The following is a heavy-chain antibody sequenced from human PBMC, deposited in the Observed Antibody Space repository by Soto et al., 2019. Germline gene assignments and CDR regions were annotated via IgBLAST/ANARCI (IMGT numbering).Heavy chain of an antibody. Sequence: HPGGSLRLSCAASGFTFSSYAMHWVRQAPGKGLEWVAVISYDGSNKYYADSVKGRFTISRDNSKNTLYLQMNSLRAEDTAVYYCAGPLWRDDYNWGYFDLRARRTPVTVSA. CDR2: ISYDGSNK. J-gene: IGHJ2*01. CDR3: AGPLWRDDYNWGYFDL. D-gene: IGHD4-4*01. CDR1: GFTFSSYA. V-gene: IGHV3-30-3*01.